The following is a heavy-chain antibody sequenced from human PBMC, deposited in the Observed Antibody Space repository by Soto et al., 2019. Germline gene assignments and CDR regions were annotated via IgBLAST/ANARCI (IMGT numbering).Heavy chain of an antibody. V-gene: IGHV4-34*01. D-gene: IGHD3-10*01. CDR1: GGSFSGYY. J-gene: IGHJ5*02. Sequence: SETLSLTCAVYGGSFSGYYWSWIRQPPGKGLEWIGEINHSGSTNYNPSLKSRVTISVDTSKNQFSLKLSSVTAADTAVYYCARLARKITMVRGALGSVAFDPWGQGTLVTVS. CDR2: INHSGST. CDR3: ARLARKITMVRGALGSVAFDP.